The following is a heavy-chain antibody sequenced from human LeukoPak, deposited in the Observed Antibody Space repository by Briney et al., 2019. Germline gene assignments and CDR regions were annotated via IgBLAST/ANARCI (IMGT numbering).Heavy chain of an antibody. Sequence: PGGSLRLSCAASGFTFSSYAMHWVRQAPGKGLEYVSAISSNGGSTYYANSVKGRFTISRDNSKNTLYLQMGSLRAEDMAVYYCATLFSGPDYWGQGTLVTVSS. CDR3: ATLFSGPDY. D-gene: IGHD6-19*01. CDR2: ISSNGGST. CDR1: GFTFSSYA. J-gene: IGHJ4*02. V-gene: IGHV3-64*01.